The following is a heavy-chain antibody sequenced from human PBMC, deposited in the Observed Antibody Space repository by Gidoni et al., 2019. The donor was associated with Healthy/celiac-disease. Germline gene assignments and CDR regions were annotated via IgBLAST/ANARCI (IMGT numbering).Heavy chain of an antibody. Sequence: EVQLVEAGGGLVKPGGSLRLSCAASGVTFSSYSMNWVRQSPGKGLEWVSSISSSSSYIYYADSVKGRVTISRDNAKNSLYLQMNSLRAEDTAVYYCARGIAARFYFDYWGQGTLVTVSS. CDR3: ARGIAARFYFDY. CDR1: GVTFSSYS. D-gene: IGHD6-13*01. CDR2: ISSSSSYI. V-gene: IGHV3-21*01. J-gene: IGHJ4*02.